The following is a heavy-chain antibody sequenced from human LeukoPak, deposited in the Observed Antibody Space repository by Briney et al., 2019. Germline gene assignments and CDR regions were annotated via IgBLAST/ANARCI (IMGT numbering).Heavy chain of an antibody. J-gene: IGHJ4*02. Sequence: GGSLRLSCAASGVSFSGSALHWGRQASGKGLGWVGRSRSTANGCATAYAASVKGRFTISRDDSKKTAYLQMDSLQTEDTAVYYCTGNYYGSGSYADFDYWGQGTLVTVSS. CDR3: TGNYYGSGSYADFDY. D-gene: IGHD3-10*01. CDR1: GVSFSGSA. CDR2: SRSTANGCAT. V-gene: IGHV3-73*01.